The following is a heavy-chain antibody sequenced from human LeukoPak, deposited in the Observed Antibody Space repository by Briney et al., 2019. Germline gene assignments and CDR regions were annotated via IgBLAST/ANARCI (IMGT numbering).Heavy chain of an antibody. J-gene: IGHJ4*02. Sequence: GGSLRLSCAASGFTFSSYGMHWVRQAPGKGLEWVAVISYDGSNKYYADSVKGRFTISRDNSKNMLYLQMNSLRAEDTAVYYCAKSFPSGELPDYWGQGTLVTVSS. CDR2: ISYDGSNK. CDR1: GFTFSSYG. V-gene: IGHV3-30*18. D-gene: IGHD3-10*01. CDR3: AKSFPSGELPDY.